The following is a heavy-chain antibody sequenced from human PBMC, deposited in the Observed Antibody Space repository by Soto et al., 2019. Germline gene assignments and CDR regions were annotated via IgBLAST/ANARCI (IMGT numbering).Heavy chain of an antibody. CDR1: GYTFTSYG. CDR3: ARGKVVPAAMPHYYMDV. Sequence: QVQLVQSGAEEKKPGASVKVSCKASGYTFTSYGISWVRQAPGQGLEWMGWISAYNGNTNYAQKLQGRVTMTTDTSMSTAYMELRSLRSDDTAVYYCARGKVVPAAMPHYYMDVWGKGTTVTVSS. D-gene: IGHD2-2*01. J-gene: IGHJ6*03. CDR2: ISAYNGNT. V-gene: IGHV1-18*01.